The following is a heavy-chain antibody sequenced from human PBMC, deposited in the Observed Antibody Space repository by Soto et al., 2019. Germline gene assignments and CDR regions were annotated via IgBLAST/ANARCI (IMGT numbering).Heavy chain of an antibody. D-gene: IGHD2-15*01. CDR3: TTDRTSGYCIGGSCFLDY. Sequence: PWWSLRPSWAASGFTLSNTWMSCGRQAPGKGLEWVGRIKSKTAGGTTDYSAPVKGRFTIPREDPKNTLYLQMNSLKTEDTAVYYCTTDRTSGYCIGGSCFLDYWCQG. CDR2: IKSKTAGGTT. V-gene: IGHV3-15*01. J-gene: IGHJ4*02. CDR1: GFTLSNTW.